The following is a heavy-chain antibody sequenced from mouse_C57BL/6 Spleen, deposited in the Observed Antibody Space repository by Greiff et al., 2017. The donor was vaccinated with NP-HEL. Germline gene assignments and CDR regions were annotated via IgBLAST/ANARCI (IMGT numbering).Heavy chain of an antibody. CDR2: INPSNGGT. CDR1: GYTFTSYW. CDR3: ARDSTGTDPFAY. V-gene: IGHV1-53*01. D-gene: IGHD4-1*01. J-gene: IGHJ3*01. Sequence: VQLQQPGTELVKPGASVKLSCKASGYTFTSYWMHWVKQRPGQGLEWIGNINPSNGGTNYNEKFKGKATLTVDKSSSTAYMQLSSLTSEDSAVYYCARDSTGTDPFAYWGQGTLVTVSA.